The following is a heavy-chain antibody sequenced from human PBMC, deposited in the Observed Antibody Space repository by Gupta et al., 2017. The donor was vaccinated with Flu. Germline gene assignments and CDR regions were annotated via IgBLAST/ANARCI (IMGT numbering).Heavy chain of an antibody. V-gene: IGHV3-21*01. Sequence: FSSYSMNWVRQAPGKGLEWVSSISSSSSYIYYADSVKGRFTISRDNAKNSLYLQMNSLRAEDTAVYYCARALVVGAGRGYWGQGTLVTVSS. J-gene: IGHJ4*02. CDR1: FSSYS. CDR2: ISSSSSYI. D-gene: IGHD1-26*01. CDR3: ARALVVGAGRGY.